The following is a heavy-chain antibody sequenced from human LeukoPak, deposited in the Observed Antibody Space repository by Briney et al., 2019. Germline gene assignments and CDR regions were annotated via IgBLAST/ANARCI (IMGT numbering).Heavy chain of an antibody. J-gene: IGHJ4*02. CDR2: INHSGST. CDR3: ARAARSGYSYGLESGTFDY. CDR1: GGSISSGGYS. Sequence: SQTLSLTCAVSGGSISSGGYSWSWIRQPPGKGLEWIGEINHSGSTNYNPSLKSRVTISVDTSKNQFSLKLSSVTAADTAVYYCARAARSGYSYGLESGTFDYWGQGTLVTVSS. V-gene: IGHV4-30-2*01. D-gene: IGHD5-18*01.